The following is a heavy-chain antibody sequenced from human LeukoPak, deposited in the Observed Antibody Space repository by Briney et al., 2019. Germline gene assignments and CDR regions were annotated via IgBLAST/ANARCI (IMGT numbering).Heavy chain of an antibody. V-gene: IGHV1-69*13. CDR2: IIPIFGTA. D-gene: IGHD2-2*02. Sequence: EASVKVSCKASGGTFSSYAISWVRQAPGQGLEWMGGIIPIFGTANYAQKFQGRVTITADESTSTAYMELSSLRSEDTAVYYCARDLGCSSTSCYISIGDSCDIWGQGTMVTVSS. CDR3: ARDLGCSSTSCYISIGDSCDI. J-gene: IGHJ3*02. CDR1: GGTFSSYA.